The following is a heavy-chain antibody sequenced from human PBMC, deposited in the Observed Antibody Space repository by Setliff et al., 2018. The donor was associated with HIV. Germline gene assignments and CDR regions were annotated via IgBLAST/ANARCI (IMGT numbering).Heavy chain of an antibody. J-gene: IGHJ4*02. CDR1: GFTFSSYS. D-gene: IGHD3-10*01. CDR3: ASSGSGSYYNGLGY. CDR2: ITSSSGAI. Sequence: ETLRLSCAASGFTFSSYSMNWVRQAPGKGLEWIACITSSSGAIYYADSVRGRFTISRDNAKNSLSLQMKSLRPEDTAVYYCASSGSGSYYNGLGYWGQGTLVTVSS. V-gene: IGHV3-48*01.